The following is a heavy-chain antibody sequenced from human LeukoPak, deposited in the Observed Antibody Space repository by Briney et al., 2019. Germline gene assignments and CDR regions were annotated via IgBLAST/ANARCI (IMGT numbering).Heavy chain of an antibody. V-gene: IGHV1-8*01. CDR1: GYTFTSYD. Sequence: ASVKVSCTASGYTFTSYDINWVRQATGQGLEWMGWMNPNSGNTGYAQKFQGRVTMTRNTSISTAYMELSSLRSEDTAVYYCARGLFDYGDYLLNWGQGTLVTVSS. CDR3: ARGLFDYGDYLLN. D-gene: IGHD4-17*01. CDR2: MNPNSGNT. J-gene: IGHJ4*02.